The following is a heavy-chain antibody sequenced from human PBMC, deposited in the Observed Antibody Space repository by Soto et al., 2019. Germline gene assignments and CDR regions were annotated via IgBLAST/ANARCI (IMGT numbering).Heavy chain of an antibody. D-gene: IGHD3-16*01. V-gene: IGHV3-15*07. CDR2: IKSKSHGETR. Sequence: EIQLVESGGGLVKPGGSLRLSCAASGFTFSDVYMNWVRQAPGRGLEWVGRIKSKSHGETREYAAPVKGRFTISRDDSKNTLYLQMNSLKIEDTAVYYCYPFAGAARDGGQGTLVTVSS. J-gene: IGHJ4*02. CDR1: GFTFSDVY. CDR3: YPFAGAARD.